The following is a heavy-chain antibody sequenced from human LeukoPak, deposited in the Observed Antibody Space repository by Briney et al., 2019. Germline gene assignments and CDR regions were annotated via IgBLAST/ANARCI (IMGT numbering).Heavy chain of an antibody. J-gene: IGHJ4*02. Sequence: KAGGSLRLSCAASGFIFSDYYMSWIRQAPGKGLEWIAYISTTSGFTKYAASVKGRFIISRDNAKNTLYLEMNSLGVDDTAIYYCARDISRSPRDYWGQGTLVTVSS. V-gene: IGHV3-11*06. CDR3: ARDISRSPRDY. CDR1: GFIFSDYY. CDR2: ISTTSGFT. D-gene: IGHD3-9*01.